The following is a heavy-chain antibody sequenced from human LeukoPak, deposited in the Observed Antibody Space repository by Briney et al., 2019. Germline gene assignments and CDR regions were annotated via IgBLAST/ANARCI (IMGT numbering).Heavy chain of an antibody. V-gene: IGHV4-59*01. CDR1: GGSISSYY. D-gene: IGHD4-17*01. J-gene: IGHJ4*02. CDR3: ARARTVTTHLFDY. Sequence: SETLSLTCTVSGGSISSYYWSWIRQPPGKGLEWIGYIYYSGSTNYNPSLKSRVTISVDTSKNQFSLKLSSVTAADTAVYYCARARTVTTHLFDYWGQGTLVTVSS. CDR2: IYYSGST.